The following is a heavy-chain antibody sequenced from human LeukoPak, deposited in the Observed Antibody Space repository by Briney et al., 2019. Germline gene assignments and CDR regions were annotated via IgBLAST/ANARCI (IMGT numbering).Heavy chain of an antibody. CDR3: AGDKPDRQCRWFDP. Sequence: GASVKVSCKASGGTFNNYAVSWVRQAPGQGPEWMGTIIPIFETTDYAQNFQGRLTITADESTTTAYMELSSLRFDDTAVYFCAGDKPDRQCRWFDPWGQGTVVTVSP. J-gene: IGHJ5*02. CDR1: GGTFNNYA. D-gene: IGHD3-22*01. CDR2: IIPIFETT. V-gene: IGHV1-69*13.